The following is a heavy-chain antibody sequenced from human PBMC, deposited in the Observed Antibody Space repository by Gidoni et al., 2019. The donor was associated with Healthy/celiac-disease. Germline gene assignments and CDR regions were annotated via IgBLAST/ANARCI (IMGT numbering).Heavy chain of an antibody. CDR2: ISSSGSTI. CDR1: GFTFSDYY. J-gene: IGHJ6*02. Sequence: QVQLVESGGGLVKPGGSLRLSCAASGFTFSDYYMSWIRQAPGKGLEWVSYISSSGSTIYYADSVKGRFTISRDNAKNSLYLQMNSLRAEDTAVYYCARELVAGLTESYYYYHYGMDVWGQGTTVTVSS. D-gene: IGHD6-19*01. V-gene: IGHV3-11*01. CDR3: ARELVAGLTESYYYYHYGMDV.